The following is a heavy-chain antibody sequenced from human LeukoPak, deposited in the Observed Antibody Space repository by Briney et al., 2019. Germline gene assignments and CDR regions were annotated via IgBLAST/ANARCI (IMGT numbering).Heavy chain of an antibody. V-gene: IGHV5-51*01. J-gene: IGHJ1*01. CDR1: GYNFTNYF. CDR2: IYPGDSNI. CDR3: ARSDSGGAARGIQY. D-gene: IGHD1-26*01. Sequence: GESLKISCKASGYNFTNYFIGWVRPMPGKGLEWMALIYPGDSNIRYSPSFQGQVTISADKSISTTFLQWSSLKTSDSGIYYCARSDSGGAARGIQYWGQGALVTVTS.